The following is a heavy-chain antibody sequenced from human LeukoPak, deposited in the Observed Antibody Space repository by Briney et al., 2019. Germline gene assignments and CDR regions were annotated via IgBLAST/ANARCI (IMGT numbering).Heavy chain of an antibody. V-gene: IGHV1-18*01. J-gene: IGHJ4*02. CDR1: GYTFTSYG. CDR3: ASLPRWAGTSY. CDR2: ISAYNGNT. D-gene: IGHD6-19*01. Sequence: PKASVKVSCKASGYTFTSYGISWVRQAPGQGLEWMGWISAYNGNTNYAQKLQGRVTMTTDTSTSTAYMELSSLRSEDTAVYYCASLPRWAGTSYWGQGTLVTVSS.